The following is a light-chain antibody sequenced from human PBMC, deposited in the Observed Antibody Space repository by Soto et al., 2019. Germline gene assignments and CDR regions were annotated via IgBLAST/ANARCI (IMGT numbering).Light chain of an antibody. J-gene: IGKJ5*01. CDR1: QSVSSN. CDR2: GAS. V-gene: IGKV3-15*01. CDR3: QQSHSSPYT. Sequence: EIVMTQSPATLSVSPGERATLSCRASQSVSSNLAWYQQKPGQAPRLLIYGASTRATGIPARFSGSGSGTEFTLTISSLQSEDFATYHCQQSHSSPYTFGQGTRLEIK.